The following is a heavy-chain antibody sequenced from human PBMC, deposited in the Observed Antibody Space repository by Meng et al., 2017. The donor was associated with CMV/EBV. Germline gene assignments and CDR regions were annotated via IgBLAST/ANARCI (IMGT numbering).Heavy chain of an antibody. Sequence: SETLSLTCTVSGDSISSSSYYWGWIRQPPGTGLEWIGSIYYSGSTYYNPSLKSRVTISVDTSKNQFSLTLSSVTAADTAVYCCARRPSIAARPWPFDIWGQGTMVTVSS. CDR2: IYYSGST. CDR1: GDSISSSSYY. CDR3: ARRPSIAARPWPFDI. D-gene: IGHD6-6*01. V-gene: IGHV4-39*01. J-gene: IGHJ3*02.